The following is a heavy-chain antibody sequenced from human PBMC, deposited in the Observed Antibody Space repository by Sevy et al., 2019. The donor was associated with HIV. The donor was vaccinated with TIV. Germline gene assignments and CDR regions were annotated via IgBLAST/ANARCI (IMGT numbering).Heavy chain of an antibody. J-gene: IGHJ6*02. CDR1: GFTFSSYW. CDR2: IKQDGSEK. D-gene: IGHD6-13*01. V-gene: IGHV3-7*01. Sequence: GGSLRLSCAASGFTFSSYWMSWVRQAPGKGLEWVANIKQDGSEKYYVDSVKGRFTISRDNAKNSLYLQMNSQRAEDTAVYYCARDGNGYSSSWYRTGYYYYYGMDVWGQGTTVTVSS. CDR3: ARDGNGYSSSWYRTGYYYYYGMDV.